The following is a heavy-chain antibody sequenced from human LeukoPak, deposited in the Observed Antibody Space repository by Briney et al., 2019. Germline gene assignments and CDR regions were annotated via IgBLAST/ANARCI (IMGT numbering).Heavy chain of an antibody. V-gene: IGHV1-69*13. Sequence: ASVKVSCKASGGTFSSSAISWVRQAPGQGLEWLGGIIPIFGSSNYAQNFQDRVTITADESTSTAYMELSSLRSEDTAVYYCASVTTVTTKGNGAFDIWGKGTMVTVSS. CDR3: ASVTTVTTKGNGAFDI. J-gene: IGHJ3*02. CDR1: GGTFSSSA. CDR2: IIPIFGSS. D-gene: IGHD4-17*01.